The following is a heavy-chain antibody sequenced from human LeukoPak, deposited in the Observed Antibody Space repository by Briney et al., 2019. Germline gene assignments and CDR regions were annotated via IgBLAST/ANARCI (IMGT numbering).Heavy chain of an antibody. CDR3: VRTPPNWGFDY. Sequence: ASVKVSCKASGFTFTSSAVQWVRQARGQRLEWIGWIVVGSGNTNYAQKFQERVTITRDMSTSTAYMELSSLRSEDTAIYYCVRTPPNWGFDYWGQGTLVTVSS. D-gene: IGHD7-27*01. CDR2: IVVGSGNT. V-gene: IGHV1-58*01. CDR1: GFTFTSSA. J-gene: IGHJ4*02.